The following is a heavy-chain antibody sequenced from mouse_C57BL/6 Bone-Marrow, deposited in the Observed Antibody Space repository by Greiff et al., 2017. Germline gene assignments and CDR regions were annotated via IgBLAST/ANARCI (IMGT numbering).Heavy chain of an antibody. J-gene: IGHJ3*01. CDR3: TTWAPFAY. Sequence: VQLQQSGAELVRPGASVKLSCTASGFNIKDYYMHWVKQRPEQGLEWIGWIDPENGDTDYASKFQGKATITADTSTNTAYLQLSSLTSEDTAVYYCTTWAPFAYWGQGTLVTVSA. CDR1: GFNIKDYY. V-gene: IGHV14-4*01. CDR2: IDPENGDT.